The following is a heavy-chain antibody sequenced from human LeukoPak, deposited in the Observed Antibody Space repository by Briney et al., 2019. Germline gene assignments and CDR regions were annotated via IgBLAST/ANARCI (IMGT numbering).Heavy chain of an antibody. V-gene: IGHV3-9*03. J-gene: IGHJ3*02. Sequence: GRSLRLSCAASGFTFDDYAMHWVRHAPGKGLGWVSSISWNSGTIGYADSVRGRFTISRDNAKNSLFLQMNSLRAEDMALYYCVRMANTYGYGTPDDAFDIWGQGTMVTVSS. CDR3: VRMANTYGYGTPDDAFDI. CDR2: ISWNSGTI. CDR1: GFTFDDYA. D-gene: IGHD5-18*01.